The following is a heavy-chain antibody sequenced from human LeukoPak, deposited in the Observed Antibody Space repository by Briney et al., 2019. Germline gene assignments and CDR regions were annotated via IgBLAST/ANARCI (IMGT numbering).Heavy chain of an antibody. CDR3: ARELISPRVTQWFIGNWFDP. V-gene: IGHV4-4*09. D-gene: IGHD3-22*01. Sequence: SETLSLTCTVSGGSISSYYWSWIRQPPGKGLEWIGYIYTSGSTNYNPSLKSRVTISVDTSKNQFSLKLSSVTAADTAVYYCARELISPRVTQWFIGNWFDPWGQGTLVTVSS. J-gene: IGHJ5*02. CDR2: IYTSGST. CDR1: GGSISSYY.